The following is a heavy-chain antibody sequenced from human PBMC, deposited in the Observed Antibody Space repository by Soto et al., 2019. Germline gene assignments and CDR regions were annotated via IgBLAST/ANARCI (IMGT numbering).Heavy chain of an antibody. J-gene: IGHJ6*02. D-gene: IGHD4-17*01. CDR3: ARELYYGGKQSGYYYYGMDV. CDR1: GGSISSYY. CDR2: IYYSGST. V-gene: IGHV4-59*01. Sequence: PSETLSLTCTVSGGSISSYYWSRIRQPPGKGLEWIGYIYYSGSTNYNPSLKSRVTISVDTSKNQFSLKLSSVTAADTAVYYCARELYYGGKQSGYYYYGMDVWGQGTTVTVSS.